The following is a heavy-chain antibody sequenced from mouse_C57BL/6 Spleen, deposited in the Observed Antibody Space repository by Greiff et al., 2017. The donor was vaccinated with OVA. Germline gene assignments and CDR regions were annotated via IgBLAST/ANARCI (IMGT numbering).Heavy chain of an antibody. CDR2: IYPGSGST. V-gene: IGHV1-55*01. CDR3: ARVTTVVSPHYFDY. J-gene: IGHJ2*01. D-gene: IGHD1-1*01. CDR1: GYTFTSYW. Sequence: VKLQQPGAELVKPGASVKMSCKASGYTFTSYWITWVKQRPGQGLEWIGDIYPGSGSTNYNEKFKSKATLTVDTSSSTAYMQLSILTSEDSAVYYCARVTTVVSPHYFDYWGQGTTLTVSS.